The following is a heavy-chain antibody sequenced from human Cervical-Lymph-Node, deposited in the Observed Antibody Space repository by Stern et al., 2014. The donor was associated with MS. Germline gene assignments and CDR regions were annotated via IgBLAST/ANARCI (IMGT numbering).Heavy chain of an antibody. CDR1: GGSISSSGYY. CDR3: ATTRWDLFTWNWFDP. D-gene: IGHD1-26*01. J-gene: IGHJ5*02. CDR2: IHDSGST. V-gene: IGHV4-61*02. Sequence: VQLLESGPGLVKPSQTLSLTCTVSGGSISSSGYYWSWIRQPADKGLEWIGRIHDSGSTYYNPPLKSRVTISMDTAKHQFSLNLTSVTAADTAVYYCATTRWDLFTWNWFDPWGQGTLVTVSS.